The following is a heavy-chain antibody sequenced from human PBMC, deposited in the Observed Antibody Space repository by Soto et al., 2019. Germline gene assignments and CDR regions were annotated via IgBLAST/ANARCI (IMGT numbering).Heavy chain of an antibody. CDR3: ARTGEAYYDYAFDY. CDR1: GFTFDDYG. Sequence: EVQLVESGGGVVRPGGSLRLSCAASGFTFDDYGISWVRQAPGKGLEWVSGINWNGGSTGYADSVKGRFTISRDNAKNSLYLQMKSLRAEDTALYYCARTGEAYYDYAFDYWGQGTLVTVSS. J-gene: IGHJ4*02. V-gene: IGHV3-20*04. D-gene: IGHD3-16*01. CDR2: INWNGGST.